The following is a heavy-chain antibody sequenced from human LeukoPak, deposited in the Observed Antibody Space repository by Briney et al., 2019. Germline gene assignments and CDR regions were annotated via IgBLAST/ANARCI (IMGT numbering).Heavy chain of an antibody. Sequence: SETLSLTCTVSGGSISSYYWSWIRQLAGKGLEWIGRIYTSGSTNYNPSLKSRVTMSVDTSKNQFSLKLSSVTAADTAVYYCARDGDRFGSPFDPWGQGTLVTVSS. CDR2: IYTSGST. CDR3: ARDGDRFGSPFDP. J-gene: IGHJ5*02. V-gene: IGHV4-4*07. CDR1: GGSISSYY. D-gene: IGHD3-10*01.